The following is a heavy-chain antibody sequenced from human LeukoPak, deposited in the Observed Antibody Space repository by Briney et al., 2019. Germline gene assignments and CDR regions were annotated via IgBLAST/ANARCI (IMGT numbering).Heavy chain of an antibody. Sequence: GSLRLSCAASGFTFSNAWMSWVRQPPGKGLEWVGEINYSGRTNYYPSLTSRATLSIDTSKNQFSLKLSSVTVADTAVYYCARGVRGSTSWNSYYNYFYLDVWGKGTTVTVSS. CDR2: INYSGRT. CDR1: GFTFSNAW. J-gene: IGHJ6*03. D-gene: IGHD1-7*01. V-gene: IGHV4-34*01. CDR3: ARGVRGSTSWNSYYNYFYLDV.